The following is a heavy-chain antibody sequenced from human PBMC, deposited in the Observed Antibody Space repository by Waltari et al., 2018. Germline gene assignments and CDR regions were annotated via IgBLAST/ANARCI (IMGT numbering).Heavy chain of an antibody. V-gene: IGHV3-23*01. CDR3: AKQFGSGTYYLDY. CDR1: GFTFRSYA. J-gene: IGHJ4*02. CDR2: ISGSGGST. Sequence: EVQLLESGGGLVQPGGSLRLSCAASGFTFRSYAMSWVRQAPGKGLKWVSAISGSGGSTYYADSVKGRFTISRDNSKNTLYLQMDSLRAEDTAVYYCAKQFGSGTYYLDYWGQGTLVTVSS. D-gene: IGHD3-10*01.